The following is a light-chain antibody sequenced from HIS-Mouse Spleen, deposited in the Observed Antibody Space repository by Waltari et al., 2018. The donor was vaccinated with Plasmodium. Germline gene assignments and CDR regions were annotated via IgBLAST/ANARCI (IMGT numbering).Light chain of an antibody. CDR3: SSYAGSNNLV. J-gene: IGLJ2*01. CDR2: EVS. Sequence: QSALTQPPSASGSPGQSVTISCTGSSSDVGGYKYVSWYQQHPGKAPKLMIYEVSKRPSGVPDRFSGSKPGNTASLTVSGLQAEDEADCYCSSYAGSNNLVFGGGTKLTVL. CDR1: SSDVGGYKY. V-gene: IGLV2-8*01.